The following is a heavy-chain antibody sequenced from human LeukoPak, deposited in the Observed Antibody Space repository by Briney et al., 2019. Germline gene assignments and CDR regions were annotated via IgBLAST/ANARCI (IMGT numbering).Heavy chain of an antibody. CDR1: GGSISSSSYY. CDR2: NYYSGST. D-gene: IGHD3-10*01. V-gene: IGHV4-39*01. CDR3: ARRSPGAFFDY. J-gene: IGHJ4*02. Sequence: PGTLSLTWTVAGGSISSSSYYCGWIRQPPGKGLEWIGNNYYSGSTYYTPSLNSRVTSSVDTSKNQCSLKLSSVTAADTAVYYCARRSPGAFFDYWGQGTLVTVSP.